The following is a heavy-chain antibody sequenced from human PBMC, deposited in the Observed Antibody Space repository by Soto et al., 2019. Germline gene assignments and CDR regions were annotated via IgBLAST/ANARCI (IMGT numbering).Heavy chain of an antibody. CDR2: ISGSGSST. CDR3: ARQRGVFDY. D-gene: IGHD3-16*01. CDR1: GFTFSSYA. V-gene: IGHV3-23*01. J-gene: IGHJ4*02. Sequence: EVQLLESGGGLVQPGGSLRLSCAASGFTFSSYAMSGVRQAPGKGLEWVSAISGSGSSTYSADSVKGRFTISRDHSKNTLYLQMNSLTAEDTAIYYCARQRGVFDYWGQGTLVTVSS.